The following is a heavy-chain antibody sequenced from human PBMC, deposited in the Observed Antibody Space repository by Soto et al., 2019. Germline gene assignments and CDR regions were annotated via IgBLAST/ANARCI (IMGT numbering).Heavy chain of an antibody. J-gene: IGHJ5*02. D-gene: IGHD3-3*01. CDR3: ARRYRSGYYKGTNWFDP. CDR2: MNPNSGNT. Sequence: ASVKVSCKASGYTFTSYDINWVRQATGQGLEWMGWMNPNSGNTGYAQKFQGRVTMTRNTSISTAYMEMSRLRSEDTAVCYCARRYRSGYYKGTNWFDPWGQGTLVTVSS. CDR1: GYTFTSYD. V-gene: IGHV1-8*01.